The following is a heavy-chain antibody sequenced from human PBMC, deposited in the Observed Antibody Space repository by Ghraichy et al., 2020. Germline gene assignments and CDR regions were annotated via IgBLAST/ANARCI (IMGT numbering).Heavy chain of an antibody. V-gene: IGHV3-23*01. CDR3: AKDLSGRDGYSYVDW. D-gene: IGHD5-24*01. CDR1: GFTFSYYA. J-gene: IGHJ4*02. CDR2: ISDSGSRT. Sequence: GGSLRLSCAASGFTFSYYAMSWVRQAPGKGLEWVSTISDSGSRTDNADSAKGRFTISRDNSKSTLFLQMNSLRAEDTAVYYCAKDLSGRDGYSYVDWWGQGTLVTVSS.